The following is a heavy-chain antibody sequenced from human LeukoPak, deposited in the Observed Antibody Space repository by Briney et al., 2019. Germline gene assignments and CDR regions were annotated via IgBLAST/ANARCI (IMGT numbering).Heavy chain of an antibody. CDR1: GYTFTSYA. D-gene: IGHD2-2*01. CDR2: INAGNGNT. CDR3: ARGGMPAGWFDP. V-gene: IGHV1-3*01. J-gene: IGHJ5*02. Sequence: GASVKASCKASGYTFTSYAMHWVRQAPGQRLEWMGWINAGNGNTKYSQKFQGRVTITRDTSASTAYMELSSLRSEDTAVYYCARGGMPAGWFDPWGQGTLVTVSS.